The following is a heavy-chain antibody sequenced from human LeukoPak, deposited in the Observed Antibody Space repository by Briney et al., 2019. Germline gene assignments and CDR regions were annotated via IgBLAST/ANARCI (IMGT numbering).Heavy chain of an antibody. CDR2: ISGNSGSK. Sequence: GRSLRLYCAGYGFTFDDYAREWDRQAQGKGLEWVSGISGNSGSKAYEDSVKGRFTISRDNPKNSLYLQMNSLRSEHMALYYCAKGLGTREEGDYHFDYWGQGTLVTVSS. D-gene: IGHD3-16*01. V-gene: IGHV3-9*03. CDR1: GFTFDDYA. CDR3: AKGLGTREEGDYHFDY. J-gene: IGHJ4*02.